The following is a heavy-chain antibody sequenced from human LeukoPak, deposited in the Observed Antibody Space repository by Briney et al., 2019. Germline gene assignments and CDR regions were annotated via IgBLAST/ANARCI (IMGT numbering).Heavy chain of an antibody. CDR3: ARGYYYFDY. Sequence: PSGTLSLTCAVSGASISSYFWSWIRQPPGKGLEWIGYIYYSGSTNYNPSLKSRVTISMDTSKTQFSLRLSSVTAADTAVYYCARGYYYFDYWGQGTLVSVSS. J-gene: IGHJ4*02. D-gene: IGHD2-15*01. CDR1: GASISSYF. V-gene: IGHV4-59*08. CDR2: IYYSGST.